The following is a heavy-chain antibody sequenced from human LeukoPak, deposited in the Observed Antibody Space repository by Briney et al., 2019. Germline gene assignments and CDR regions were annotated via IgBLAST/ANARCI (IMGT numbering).Heavy chain of an antibody. CDR1: GFTFSSYW. J-gene: IGHJ3*02. CDR2: IKQDGSEK. V-gene: IGHV3-7*01. Sequence: PGGSLRLSCAASGFTFSSYWMSWVRQAPGKGLEWVANIKQDGSEKYYVDSVKGRFTISRDNAKNSLYLQMNSLRAEDTAVYYCARVRGYSGYDEAFDIWGQGTMVTVSS. D-gene: IGHD5-12*01. CDR3: ARVRGYSGYDEAFDI.